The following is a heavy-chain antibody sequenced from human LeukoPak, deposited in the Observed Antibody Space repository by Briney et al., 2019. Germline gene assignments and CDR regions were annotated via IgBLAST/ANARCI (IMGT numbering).Heavy chain of an antibody. Sequence: GGSLKISCKGSGYSFTTFWIGWVRQMPGKGLEWMGIIYPDDSDTRYSPSFQGQVTISADKSISTAYLQWSSLKASDTAMYYCARGYCSSTSCYRFDSWGQGTLVTVSS. CDR3: ARGYCSSTSCYRFDS. D-gene: IGHD2-2*01. J-gene: IGHJ4*02. CDR2: IYPDDSDT. CDR1: GYSFTTFW. V-gene: IGHV5-51*01.